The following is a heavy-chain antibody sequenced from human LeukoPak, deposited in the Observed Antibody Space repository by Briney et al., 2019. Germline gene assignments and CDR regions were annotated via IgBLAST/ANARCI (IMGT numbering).Heavy chain of an antibody. J-gene: IGHJ5*02. D-gene: IGHD3-10*01. CDR2: ISAYNGNT. CDR3: AMATFNWFDP. CDR1: GGTFSSYA. V-gene: IGHV1-18*01. Sequence: ASVKVSCKASGGTFSSYAISWVRQAPGQGLEWMGWISAYNGNTNYAQKLQGRVTMTTDTSTSTAYMELRSLRSDDTAVYYCAMATFNWFDPWGQGTLVTVSS.